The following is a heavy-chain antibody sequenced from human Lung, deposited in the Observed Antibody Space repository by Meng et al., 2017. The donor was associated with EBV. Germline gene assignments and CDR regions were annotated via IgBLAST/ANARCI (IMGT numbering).Heavy chain of an antibody. CDR3: ARDRTTGRYFDY. D-gene: IGHD4-11*01. CDR2: IYYSGST. V-gene: IGHV4-30-4*01. J-gene: IGHJ4*02. Sequence: VQRLESGPGLVKPSQTLSLTCTVSGGSISSGDYYWSWIRQPPGKGLEWIGYIYYSGSTYYNPSLKSRVTISVDTSKNQFSLKLSSVTAADTAVYYCARDRTTGRYFDYWGQGTLVTVSS. CDR1: GGSISSGDYY.